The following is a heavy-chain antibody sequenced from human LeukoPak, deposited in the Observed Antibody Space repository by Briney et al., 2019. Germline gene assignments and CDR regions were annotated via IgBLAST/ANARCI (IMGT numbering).Heavy chain of an antibody. D-gene: IGHD3-10*01. Sequence: GGSLRLSCAASGFTFSGYWMSWVRQAPGKGLEWVANIKRDGSEIYYADSVKGRFTISRDNAKNSLYLQMNSLRAEDTAVYYCVRETMVRVVPLGYWGQGTLVTVSS. CDR3: VRETMVRVVPLGY. CDR2: IKRDGSEI. V-gene: IGHV3-7*01. CDR1: GFTFSGYW. J-gene: IGHJ4*02.